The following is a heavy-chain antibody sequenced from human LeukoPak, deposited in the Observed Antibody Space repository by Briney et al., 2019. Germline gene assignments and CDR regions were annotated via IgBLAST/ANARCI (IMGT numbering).Heavy chain of an antibody. J-gene: IGHJ4*02. Sequence: PGGSLRLSCAASGFTFSSYAMHWVRQAPGKGLEWVANINQDGSAKYYVDSVKGRFTISRDNAKNSMYLQMNRLRVEDTAVYYCARWEIRGTAHQLDYWGQGTLVTVSS. CDR1: GFTFSSYA. CDR2: INQDGSAK. V-gene: IGHV3-7*01. CDR3: ARWEIRGTAHQLDY. D-gene: IGHD1-7*01.